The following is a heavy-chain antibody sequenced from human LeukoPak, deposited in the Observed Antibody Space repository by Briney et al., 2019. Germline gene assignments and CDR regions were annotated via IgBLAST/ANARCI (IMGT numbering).Heavy chain of an antibody. J-gene: IGHJ3*02. Sequence: ASVKASCKASGGTFSSYAISWVRQAPGQGLEWMGRIIPILGIANYAQKFPGRVTVTAAQSKSTAYMELSSLRSEDTAVYYCGYDSSGQDAFDIWGQGTMVAVSS. CDR3: GYDSSGQDAFDI. D-gene: IGHD3-22*01. CDR1: GGTFSSYA. CDR2: IIPILGIA. V-gene: IGHV1-69*04.